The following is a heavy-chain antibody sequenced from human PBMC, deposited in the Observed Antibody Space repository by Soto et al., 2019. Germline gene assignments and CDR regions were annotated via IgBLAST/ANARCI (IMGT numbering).Heavy chain of an antibody. CDR2: ISSSSSYI. CDR1: GFTFSSYS. V-gene: IGHV3-21*01. Sequence: GGSLRLSCAASGFTFSSYSMSWVRQAPGKGLEWVSSISSSSSYIYYADSVKGRFTISRDNAKNSLYLQMNSLRAEDTAVYYCARERTGYYYYYYGMDVWGQGTAVTVS. J-gene: IGHJ6*02. D-gene: IGHD3-9*01. CDR3: ARERTGYYYYYYGMDV.